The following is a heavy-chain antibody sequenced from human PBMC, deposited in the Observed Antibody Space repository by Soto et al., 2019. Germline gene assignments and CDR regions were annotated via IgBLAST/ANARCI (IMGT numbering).Heavy chain of an antibody. CDR3: ASRPYLLTGHSDY. Sequence: QVQLQESGTGLVKPSETLSLTCNVSGGSMSDRYWTWIRQAPGKGLEWIGYIYHTGTTNYNPSLKSRVAISLDTSKNQFSLILSSVTAADTAVYFCASRPYLLTGHSDYWGQGTRVTVSS. V-gene: IGHV4-59*08. J-gene: IGHJ4*02. D-gene: IGHD3-9*01. CDR1: GGSMSDRY. CDR2: IYHTGTT.